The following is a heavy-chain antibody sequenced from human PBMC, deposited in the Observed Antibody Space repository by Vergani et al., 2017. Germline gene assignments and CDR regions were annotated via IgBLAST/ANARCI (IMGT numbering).Heavy chain of an antibody. V-gene: IGHV3-23*04. CDR2: ISGSGGST. D-gene: IGHD3-10*01. CDR1: GFTFDDYA. CDR3: ARGTFTYYYGSGSYNYGMDV. Sequence: EVQLVESGGGLVQPGRSLRLSCAASGFTFDDYAMHWVRQAPGKGLEWVSGISGSGGSTYYADSVKGRFTISRDNSKNTLYLQMNSLRAEDTAVYYCARGTFTYYYGSGSYNYGMDVWGQGTTVTVSS. J-gene: IGHJ6*02.